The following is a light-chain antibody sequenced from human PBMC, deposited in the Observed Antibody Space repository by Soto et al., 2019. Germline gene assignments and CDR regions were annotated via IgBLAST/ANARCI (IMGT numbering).Light chain of an antibody. Sequence: EIVLTQSPATLSLSPGERATLSCRASQSVSSYLAWYQQKPGQAPRLLMSDASNRATGIPARFSGSGSGTDFTLTISSLEPEDFAVYYCQQRSNGPLTCGGGTKVEIK. CDR3: QQRSNGPLT. CDR1: QSVSSY. V-gene: IGKV3-11*01. CDR2: DAS. J-gene: IGKJ4*01.